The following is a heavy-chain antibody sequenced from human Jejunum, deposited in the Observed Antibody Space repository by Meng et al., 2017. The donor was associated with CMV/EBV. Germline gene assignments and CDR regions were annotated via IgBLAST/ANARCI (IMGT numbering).Heavy chain of an antibody. V-gene: IGHV5-51*01. J-gene: IGHJ6*02. CDR1: TFASSW. Sequence: TFASSWIGWVRPMPGKGLEWMGVIYPGDSDTRYSPSFQGQVTISADKSISTAYLRWSSLKASDTAMYYCATSYSRSTLYYYYGIDVWGQGTTVTVSS. CDR2: IYPGDSDT. CDR3: ATSYSRSTLYYYYGIDV. D-gene: IGHD6-6*01.